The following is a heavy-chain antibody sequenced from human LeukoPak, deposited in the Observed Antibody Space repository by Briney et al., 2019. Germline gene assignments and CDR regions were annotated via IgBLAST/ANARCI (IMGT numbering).Heavy chain of an antibody. CDR1: GFTFSSYE. CDR2: IRSKANSYAT. J-gene: IGHJ4*02. CDR3: THTYYDYVWGSYGQD. D-gene: IGHD3-16*01. V-gene: IGHV3-73*01. Sequence: PGGSLRLSCAASGFTFSSYEMNWVCQASGKGLEWVGRIRSKANSYATAYAASVKGRFTISRDDSKNTAYLQMNSLKTEDTAVYYCTHTYYDYVWGSYGQDWGQGTLVTVSS.